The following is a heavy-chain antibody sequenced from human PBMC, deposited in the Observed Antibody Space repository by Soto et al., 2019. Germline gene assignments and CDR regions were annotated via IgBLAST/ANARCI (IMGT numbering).Heavy chain of an antibody. CDR3: ARGPAYDGSGYLRY. V-gene: IGHV4-34*01. CDR2: TNDSGTT. D-gene: IGHD3-22*01. CDR1: GGSFSGYY. Sequence: PSETLSLTCAVSGGSFSGYYWSWIRQPPGKGLEWIGETNDSGTTNYNPSLTGRVTVSVDTSKNRFSLRLSSVTAADTAVYFCARGPAYDGSGYLRYWGQGTLVTVSS. J-gene: IGHJ4*02.